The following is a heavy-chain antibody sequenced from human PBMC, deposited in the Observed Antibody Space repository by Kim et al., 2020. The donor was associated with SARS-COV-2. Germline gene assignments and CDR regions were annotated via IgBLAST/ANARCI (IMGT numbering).Heavy chain of an antibody. CDR3: ARTYYGSGSWVDY. J-gene: IGHJ4*02. V-gene: IGHV4-59*08. CDR2: IYYSGST. Sequence: SETLSLTCTVSGGSISSYYWSWIRQPPGKGLEWIGYIYYSGSTNYNPSLKSRVTISVDTSKNQFSLKLSSVTASDTAVYYCARTYYGSGSWVDYWGQGTL. CDR1: GGSISSYY. D-gene: IGHD3-10*01.